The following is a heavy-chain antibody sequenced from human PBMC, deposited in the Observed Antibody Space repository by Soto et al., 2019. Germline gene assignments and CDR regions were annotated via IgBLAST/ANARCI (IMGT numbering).Heavy chain of an antibody. J-gene: IGHJ5*01. D-gene: IGHD2-2*01. CDR2: TYYRSKWYD. CDR3: ARSWFGHQLHWFDS. Sequence: PSQTLSLTCAISGDSVSSNTVAWNWIRQSPSRGLEWLGRTYYRSKWYDDYAESVKSRITINPDTFKNQFSLHLNSVTLEYTAVDYCARSWFGHQLHWFDSWGQGPLVTLAS. V-gene: IGHV6-1*01. CDR1: GDSVSSNTVA.